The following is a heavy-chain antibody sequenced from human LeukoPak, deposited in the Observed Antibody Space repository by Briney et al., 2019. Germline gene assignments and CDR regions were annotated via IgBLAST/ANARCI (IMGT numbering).Heavy chain of an antibody. Sequence: GGSLRLSCAASGFTFSSYGMHWVRQAPGKGLEWVAFIRYDGSNKYYADSVKGRFTISRDNSRNTLYLQMNSLRAEDTALYYCARGRGGDYVPSRFDYWGQGTLVTVSS. CDR1: GFTFSSYG. CDR3: ARGRGGDYVPSRFDY. V-gene: IGHV3-30*02. CDR2: IRYDGSNK. D-gene: IGHD4-17*01. J-gene: IGHJ4*02.